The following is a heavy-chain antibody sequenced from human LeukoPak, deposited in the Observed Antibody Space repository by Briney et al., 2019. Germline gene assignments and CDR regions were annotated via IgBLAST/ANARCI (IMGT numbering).Heavy chain of an antibody. CDR3: ARAPTYSNSYHYFDY. V-gene: IGHV4-61*02. D-gene: IGHD4-11*01. CDR1: GGSISSGSYY. Sequence: SETLSLTCTVSGGSISSGSYYWSWIRRPAGKGLEWIGRIYTSGSTNYNPSLKSRVTISVDTSKNQFSLKLSSVTAADTAVYYCARAPTYSNSYHYFDYWGQGTLVTVSS. J-gene: IGHJ4*02. CDR2: IYTSGST.